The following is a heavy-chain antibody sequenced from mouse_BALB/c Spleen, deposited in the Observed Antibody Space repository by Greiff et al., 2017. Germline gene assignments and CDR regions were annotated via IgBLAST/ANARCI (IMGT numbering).Heavy chain of an antibody. D-gene: IGHD1-1*01. CDR1: GFTFSSYT. V-gene: IGHV5-12-2*01. CDR3: ARHLTTVVEVPMDY. CDR2: ISNGGGST. Sequence: VKLVESGGGLVQPGGSLKLSCAASGFTFSSYTMSWVRQTPEKRLEWVAYISNGGGSTYYPDTVKGRFTISRDNAKNTLYLQMSSLKSEDTAMYYCARHLTTVVEVPMDYWGQGTSVTVSS. J-gene: IGHJ4*01.